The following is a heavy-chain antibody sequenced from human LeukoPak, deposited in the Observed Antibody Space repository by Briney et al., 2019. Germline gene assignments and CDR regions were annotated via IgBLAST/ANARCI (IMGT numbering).Heavy chain of an antibody. V-gene: IGHV4-4*07. CDR1: GGSISIYY. Sequence: PSETLSLTCTVSGGSISIYYWSWIRQPAGKGLEWIGRFYTSGNSNYNPSLKSRVTMSLDTSKNQFSLNLSSVTAADTAVYYCARLTTVITRGTFDIWGQGTMVTVS. CDR3: ARLTTVITRGTFDI. CDR2: FYTSGNS. J-gene: IGHJ3*02. D-gene: IGHD4-23*01.